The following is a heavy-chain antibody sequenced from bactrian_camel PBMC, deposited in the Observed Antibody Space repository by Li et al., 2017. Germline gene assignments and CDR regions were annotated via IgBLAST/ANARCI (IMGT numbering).Heavy chain of an antibody. V-gene: IGHV3S53*01. J-gene: IGHJ4*01. CDR1: GYGICLFD. Sequence: VQLVESGGGSVQAGGSLRLSCEYSGYGICLFDTSWYRQAPGKGQEFVATIGDDGRTSYADSVKGRVTISQGKAKNTVILQMNSLKPDDTANYYCTTGWGVGSVVSQGTQVTVS. CDR2: IGDDGRT. D-gene: IGHD5*01.